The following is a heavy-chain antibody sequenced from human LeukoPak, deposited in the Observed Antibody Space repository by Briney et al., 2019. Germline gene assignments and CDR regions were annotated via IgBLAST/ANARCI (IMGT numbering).Heavy chain of an antibody. J-gene: IGHJ4*02. CDR1: GYTFTRYY. Sequence: GASVKVSCKASGYTFTRYYVHWVRQAPGQGLEWMGIINPSGASTTYAPKFQGRVTMTRDTSTSTVYMELRSLRSEDSAVYFCATNPDILTNLSQHWGQGALVTVSS. CDR3: ATNPDILTNLSQH. CDR2: INPSGAST. D-gene: IGHD3-9*01. V-gene: IGHV1-46*01.